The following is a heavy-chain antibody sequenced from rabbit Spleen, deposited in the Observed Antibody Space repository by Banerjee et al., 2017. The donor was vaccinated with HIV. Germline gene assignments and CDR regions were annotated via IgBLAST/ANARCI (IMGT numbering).Heavy chain of an antibody. CDR2: IYTGSSTT. D-gene: IGHD8-1*01. CDR1: GFTLSSYY. CDR3: ARSGTSYYRRNL. J-gene: IGHJ4*01. V-gene: IGHV1S42*01. Sequence: QEQLVESGGGLVRPEGSLKLSCTASGFTLSSYYMCWVRQAPGKGLEWIGCIYTGSSTTYYASWAKGRFTISKTSSTVDLTMTSLTAADTATYFCARSGTSYYRRNLWGPGTLVTVS.